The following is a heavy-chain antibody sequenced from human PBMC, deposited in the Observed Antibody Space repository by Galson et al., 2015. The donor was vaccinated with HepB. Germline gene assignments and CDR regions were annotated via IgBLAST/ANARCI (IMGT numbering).Heavy chain of an antibody. CDR2: ITPSGDNT. CDR3: SSVHPRYTSGWYRQALYYFDS. Sequence: SLRLSCAASGFTFRNYAMSWVRQAPGKGLEWVSAITPSGDNTYSADSVKGRFTISRDNSKNTLFLQKTGLTADDTAIYYCSSVHPRYTSGWYRQALYYFDSWGQGTLVAVSS. D-gene: IGHD6-19*01. J-gene: IGHJ4*02. CDR1: GFTFRNYA. V-gene: IGHV3-23*01.